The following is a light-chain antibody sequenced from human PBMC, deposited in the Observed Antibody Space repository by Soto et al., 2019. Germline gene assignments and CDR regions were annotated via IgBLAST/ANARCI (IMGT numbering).Light chain of an antibody. CDR2: AAS. J-gene: IGKJ5*01. CDR1: QSVSNY. V-gene: IGKV3-11*01. CDR3: QQVNSFPST. Sequence: EIVLTQSPATLPLSPGERVTLSCRAGQSVSNYLAWYQQKPGQAPRLLVSAASNRATGIPARFSGSGSGTDFTLTLSSLQPEDFATYYCQQVNSFPSTFGQGTRLEIK.